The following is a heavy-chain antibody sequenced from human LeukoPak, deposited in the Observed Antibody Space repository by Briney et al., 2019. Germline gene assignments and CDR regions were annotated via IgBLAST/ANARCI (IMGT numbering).Heavy chain of an antibody. V-gene: IGHV3-23*01. J-gene: IGHJ4*02. CDR1: GFTFSSYA. D-gene: IGHD2-15*01. CDR2: ISGSGGST. Sequence: GGSLRLSCAASGFTFSSYAMSWVRQAPGKGLEWVSAISGSGGSTYYADSVKGRFTISRDNSKNTLYLQMNSLRAEDAAVYYCAKGDNSGGSCYSSFAHWGQGTLVTVSS. CDR3: AKGDNSGGSCYSSFAH.